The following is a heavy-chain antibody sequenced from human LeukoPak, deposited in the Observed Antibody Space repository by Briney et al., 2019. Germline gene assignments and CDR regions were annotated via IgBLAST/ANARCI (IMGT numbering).Heavy chain of an antibody. J-gene: IGHJ3*02. D-gene: IGHD3-22*01. CDR3: ATQWVIHAFDI. Sequence: GGSLRLSCAASGFTFSSNYMSWVRQAPGKGLEWVSVIYSGGSTYYADSVKGRFTISRDNSKNTLYLQMNSLRAEDTAVYYCATQWVIHAFDIWGQGTMVTVSS. CDR1: GFTFSSNY. V-gene: IGHV3-53*01. CDR2: IYSGGST.